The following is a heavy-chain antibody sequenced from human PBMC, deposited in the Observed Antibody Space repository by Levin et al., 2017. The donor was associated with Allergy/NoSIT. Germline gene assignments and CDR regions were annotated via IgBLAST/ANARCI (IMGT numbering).Heavy chain of an antibody. D-gene: IGHD3-10*01. CDR3: ARDVGTWFGESFRRYGMDG. J-gene: IGHJ6*02. V-gene: IGHV3-21*01. Sequence: GESLKISCAASGFTFSSYSMNWVRQAPGKGLEWVSSISSSSSYIYYADSVKGRFTISRDNAKNSLYLQMNSLRAEDTAVYYCARDVGTWFGESFRRYGMDGWGQGTTVTVSS. CDR2: ISSSSSYI. CDR1: GFTFSSYS.